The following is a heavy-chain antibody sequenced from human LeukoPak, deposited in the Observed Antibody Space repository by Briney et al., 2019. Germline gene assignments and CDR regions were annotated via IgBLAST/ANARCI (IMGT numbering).Heavy chain of an antibody. CDR1: GFTFSSYW. Sequence: GGSLRPSCAASGFTFSSYWMSWVRQALGKGLEWVANIKQDGSEKYYVDSVKGRFTISRDNAKNSLYLQMNSLRAEDTAVYYCARDLCSSTSCYYDYWGQGTLVTVSS. D-gene: IGHD2-2*01. CDR2: IKQDGSEK. J-gene: IGHJ4*02. V-gene: IGHV3-7*01. CDR3: ARDLCSSTSCYYDY.